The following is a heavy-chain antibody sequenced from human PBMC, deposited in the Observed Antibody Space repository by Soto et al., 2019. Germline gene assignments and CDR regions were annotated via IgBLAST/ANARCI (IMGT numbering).Heavy chain of an antibody. CDR3: ARRTNWRMDGLGV. V-gene: IGHV2-5*01. CDR1: GFSLSTNGGG. J-gene: IGHJ6*02. Sequence: QITLKESGPTLVKPTQTLTLTCTFSGFSLSTNGGGVIWIRQPPGKALEWLALIYGNEDKRYSPSLNSRLTITKDTSKSQVVPTMTNMDPVDTGTYYCARRTNWRMDGLGVWGRGTTVTVSS. D-gene: IGHD1-1*01. CDR2: IYGNEDK.